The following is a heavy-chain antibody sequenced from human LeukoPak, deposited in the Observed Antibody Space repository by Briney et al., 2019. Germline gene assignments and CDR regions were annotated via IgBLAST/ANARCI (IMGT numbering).Heavy chain of an antibody. Sequence: PGGSLRLACAASGFTFTNYAINWVRQAPGKGLEWVSGIRASGGRKYYPDSVKVRITISRDTSKNTLYLQRSSLRAEDTSVYYCAKDRGGGYTFDFWGEGTLVSVSS. D-gene: IGHD5-12*01. CDR3: AKDRGGGYTFDF. V-gene: IGHV3-23*01. CDR2: IRASGGRK. J-gene: IGHJ4*02. CDR1: GFTFTNYA.